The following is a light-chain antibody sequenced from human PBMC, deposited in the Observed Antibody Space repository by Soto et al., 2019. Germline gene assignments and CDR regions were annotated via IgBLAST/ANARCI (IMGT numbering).Light chain of an antibody. CDR1: QSISSW. V-gene: IGKV1-39*01. J-gene: IGKJ1*01. Sequence: DIQIGQSPSTLSASVGDRITITCRASQSISSWLAWYQQKPGEAPKLLIYAASSLQGGVPSRFSGSGSGTHFTLTISSLQREDSATYYCQQSYSTLWTFGQGTKVDIK. CDR3: QQSYSTLWT. CDR2: AAS.